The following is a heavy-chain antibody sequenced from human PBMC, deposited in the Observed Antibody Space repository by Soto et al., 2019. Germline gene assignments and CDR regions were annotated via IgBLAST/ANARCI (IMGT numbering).Heavy chain of an antibody. J-gene: IGHJ4*02. Sequence: ASVKVSCKASGYTFTSYYMHWVRQAPGQGLEWMGIINPSGGSANYAQKFQGRVTMTRDTSTSTVYMELSSLRSDDTAVYYCARDCGDYFDYWGQGTLVTVSS. CDR3: ARDCGDYFDY. CDR1: GYTFTSYY. D-gene: IGHD3-10*01. V-gene: IGHV1-46*01. CDR2: INPSGGSA.